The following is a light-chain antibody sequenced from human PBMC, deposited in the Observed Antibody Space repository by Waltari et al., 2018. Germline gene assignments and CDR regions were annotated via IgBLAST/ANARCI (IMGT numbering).Light chain of an antibody. CDR3: QQYDISPLT. J-gene: IGKJ4*01. CDR1: QTVRTTY. V-gene: IGKV3-20*01. Sequence: EIVLTQSPGTLSLSPGERATLSCRASQTVRTTYLAWYQQKPGQAPTLLIYGACSRATGIPERCSGSGSGTDFSLTISSLEPEDFAVYYCQQYDISPLTFGGGTKVEIK. CDR2: GAC.